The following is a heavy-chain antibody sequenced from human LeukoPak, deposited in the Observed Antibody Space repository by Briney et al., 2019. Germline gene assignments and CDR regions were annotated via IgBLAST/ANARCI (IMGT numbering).Heavy chain of an antibody. J-gene: IGHJ4*02. CDR1: GFTFSSYV. CDR2: ISNTGGTA. V-gene: IGHV3-23*01. D-gene: IGHD6-6*01. CDR3: ARAPARREFDY. Sequence: GGSLRLSCAASGFTFSSYVISWVRQAPGKGLEWVSHISNTGGTAYYADSVKGRFTISRDNSKNTLYLQMSSLRAEDTAVYYCARAPARREFDYWGQGTLVTVSS.